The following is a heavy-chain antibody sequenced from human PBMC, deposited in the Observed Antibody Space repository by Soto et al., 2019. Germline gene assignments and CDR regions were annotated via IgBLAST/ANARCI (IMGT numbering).Heavy chain of an antibody. CDR1: GGSINRGDYY. CDR2: IYHSGST. J-gene: IGHJ4*02. V-gene: IGHV4-30-4*01. D-gene: IGHD5-12*01. CDR3: ARGRYSGYASGHYFDY. Sequence: QVLLQESGPGLVKPSQTLSLTCTVSGGSINRGDYYWAWIRQPPGKGLEGIGRIYHSGSTNYNPSLKSRVTISVDTSTNQFSLKLSSVTAADTAVYYCARGRYSGYASGHYFDYWGQGTLVTVSS.